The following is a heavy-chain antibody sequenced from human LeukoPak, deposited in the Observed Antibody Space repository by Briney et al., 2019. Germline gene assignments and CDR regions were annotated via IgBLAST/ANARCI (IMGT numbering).Heavy chain of an antibody. Sequence: GGSLRVSCAASGFTFSSYWMTWVRQAPGKGLEWVANIKEDGSQKYYVDSVKGRFTISRDNSKNTLYLQMNSLRAEDTAVYYCAKFQRHHGYSSPFDYWGQGTLVTVSS. CDR3: AKFQRHHGYSSPFDY. V-gene: IGHV3-7*01. J-gene: IGHJ4*02. CDR1: GFTFSSYW. CDR2: IKEDGSQK. D-gene: IGHD6-19*01.